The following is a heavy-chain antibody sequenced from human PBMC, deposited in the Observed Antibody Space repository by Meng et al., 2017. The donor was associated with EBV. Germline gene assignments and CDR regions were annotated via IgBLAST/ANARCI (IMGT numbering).Heavy chain of an antibody. CDR3: ASESGRGFTPDY. CDR1: GATFRSDA. V-gene: IGHV1-69*01. J-gene: IGHJ4*02. CDR2: LIPMSDAP. Sequence: QVVHDGAEGKEPGASVAVSCWTSGATFRSDAVSWVRQAPGQSLEWMGGLIPMSDAPHYAQKFQGRVTITADESTSTHYMHLSGLTSDDTAVYYCASESGRGFTPDYWGQGTLVTVSS. D-gene: IGHD3-10*01.